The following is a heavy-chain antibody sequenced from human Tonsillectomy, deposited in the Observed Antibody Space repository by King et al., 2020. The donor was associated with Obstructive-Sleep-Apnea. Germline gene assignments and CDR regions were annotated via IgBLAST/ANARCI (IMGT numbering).Heavy chain of an antibody. Sequence: VQLVESGGGVVQPGRSLRLSCAAAGFTFSSYGMHWVRQAPGKGLDGVAVISYDGSNKYYADSVKGRFTISRDNSKNTLYLQMNSLRAEDTAVYYCAKDPVYYDSSGYYYWGQGTLVTVSS. V-gene: IGHV3-30*18. J-gene: IGHJ4*02. D-gene: IGHD3-22*01. CDR2: ISYDGSNK. CDR3: AKDPVYYDSSGYYY. CDR1: GFTFSSYG.